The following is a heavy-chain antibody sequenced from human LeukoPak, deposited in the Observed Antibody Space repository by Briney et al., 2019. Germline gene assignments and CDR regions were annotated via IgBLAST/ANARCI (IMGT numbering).Heavy chain of an antibody. CDR3: TRNQGYCTGAGCYIDY. CDR1: GFTFASNG. D-gene: IGHD2-8*02. CDR2: IRYDGTNK. J-gene: IGHJ4*02. V-gene: IGHV3-30*02. Sequence: GGSLRLSCAASGFTFASNGMRWVRHAPGKGLEWVALIRYDGTNKYYTDSVKGRFTISKDNTKNTMYLQMNSLRAEDTAVYYCTRNQGYCTGAGCYIDYWGQGTLVTVSS.